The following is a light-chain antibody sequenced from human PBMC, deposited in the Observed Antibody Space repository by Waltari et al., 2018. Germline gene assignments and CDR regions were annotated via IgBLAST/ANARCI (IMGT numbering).Light chain of an antibody. CDR1: NIGSKS. V-gene: IGLV3-21*02. J-gene: IGLJ1*01. CDR3: QLWDKSSAPPYV. Sequence: SYVLTQPPSVSVAPGQTARMTCGANNIGSKSVHWYQKKPGQAPVPVVYDDSDRPSGIPGRFSGSNAWNTATLTITRVEAGEEADYYCQLWDKSSAPPYVFGPGTKVTVL. CDR2: DDS.